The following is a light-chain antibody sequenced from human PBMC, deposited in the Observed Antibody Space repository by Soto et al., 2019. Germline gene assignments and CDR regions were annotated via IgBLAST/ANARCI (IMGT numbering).Light chain of an antibody. J-gene: IGLJ2*01. CDR2: YKSDSDK. V-gene: IGLV5-45*02. CDR1: SGLNVGPYW. Sequence: QPVLTQPSSLSASPGASASLTCTLRSGLNVGPYWIYWYQQKPGSPPQYLLRYKSDSDKQQGSGVPSRFSGSKDASANAGILLVSGLQSDAEADYYCMIWHTTAVVFGGGTKVTVL. CDR3: MIWHTTAVV.